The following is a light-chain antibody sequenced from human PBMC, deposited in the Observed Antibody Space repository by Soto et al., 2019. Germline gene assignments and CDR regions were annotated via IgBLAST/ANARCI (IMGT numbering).Light chain of an antibody. Sequence: QSALTQPPSVSGAPGQRVTISCTRSSSNIGAGYDVHWYQQLPGTAPKLLIYGNSNRPSGVPDRFSGSKSGTSASLAITGLQAEDEADYYCQSYDSSLSGSGVFGGGTQLTVL. V-gene: IGLV1-40*01. CDR1: SSNIGAGYD. J-gene: IGLJ2*01. CDR2: GNS. CDR3: QSYDSSLSGSGV.